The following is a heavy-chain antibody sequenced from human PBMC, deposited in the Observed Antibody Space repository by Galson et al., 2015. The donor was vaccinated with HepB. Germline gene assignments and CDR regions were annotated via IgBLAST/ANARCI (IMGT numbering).Heavy chain of an antibody. Sequence: PALVKPTQTLTLTCTFSELSLRTTEVGGGWIRQPPGKALEWLALIFWDDDKRYSPSLKRRLTITKDTSKNQVVLTMTNIDPLDTATYYCAHKGPKWVTSGWFFFDYWGQGTLVTVSS. J-gene: IGHJ4*02. CDR1: ELSLRTTEVG. CDR3: AHKGPKWVTSGWFFFDY. V-gene: IGHV2-5*02. CDR2: IFWDDDK. D-gene: IGHD6-19*01.